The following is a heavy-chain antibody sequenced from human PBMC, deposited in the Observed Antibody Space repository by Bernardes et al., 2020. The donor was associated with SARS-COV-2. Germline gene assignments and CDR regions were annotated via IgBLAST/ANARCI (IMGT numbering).Heavy chain of an antibody. D-gene: IGHD2-15*01. Sequence: SETLSLTCTVSGDSITRGFFYWGWIRQPPGKGLEWIGSIHHDGSTFYKPSLKSRLSFSVDTAKNQFSVSLSSVTAADTAVYYCARRGCDGGNCYSLEPWGQGNLVNVSS. CDR1: GDSITRGFFY. J-gene: IGHJ5*02. CDR2: IHHDGST. V-gene: IGHV4-39*01. CDR3: ARRGCDGGNCYSLEP.